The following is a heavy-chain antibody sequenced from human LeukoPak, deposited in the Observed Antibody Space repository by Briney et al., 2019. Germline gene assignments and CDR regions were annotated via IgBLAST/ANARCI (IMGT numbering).Heavy chain of an antibody. J-gene: IGHJ4*02. D-gene: IGHD4-17*01. CDR1: GFTFSSYA. Sequence: GGSLRLSCAASGFTFSSYAMSWVRQAPGKGLEWVAFIRYDGSNKYYADSVKGRFTISRDNSENTLYLQMNSLRAEDTAVYYCAKDSYGDYEGYYFDYWGQGTLVTVSS. V-gene: IGHV3-30*02. CDR3: AKDSYGDYEGYYFDY. CDR2: IRYDGSNK.